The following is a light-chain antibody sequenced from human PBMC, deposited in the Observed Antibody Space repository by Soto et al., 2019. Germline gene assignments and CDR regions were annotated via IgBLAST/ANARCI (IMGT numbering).Light chain of an antibody. CDR1: QSVSSSY. CDR2: GAS. Sequence: EIVLTQSPGTLSLSPGERATLSCMASQSVSSSYLAWYQQKPGQAPRLLIYGASSRATGIPDRFSGSGSGTDFTLTISRLEPEDFEVYYCQQYGSSPPTTFGQGTRLEIK. J-gene: IGKJ5*01. V-gene: IGKV3-20*01. CDR3: QQYGSSPPTT.